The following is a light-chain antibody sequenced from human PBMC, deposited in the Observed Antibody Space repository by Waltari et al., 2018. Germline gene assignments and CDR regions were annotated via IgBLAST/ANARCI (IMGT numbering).Light chain of an antibody. CDR1: ESISNW. CDR2: KAS. Sequence: EIEITQSPSTLYASVGGRVNITCRASESISNWLSLYQQKPGKAPKVLIHKASSLESGVPSRFSGSGSATEFTLTISILQPDDFANYYCQQYDSFWTFGQGTKVEIK. CDR3: QQYDSFWT. J-gene: IGKJ1*01. V-gene: IGKV1-5*03.